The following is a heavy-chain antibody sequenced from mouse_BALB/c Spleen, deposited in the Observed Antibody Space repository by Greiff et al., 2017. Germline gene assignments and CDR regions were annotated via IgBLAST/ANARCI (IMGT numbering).Heavy chain of an antibody. V-gene: IGHV3-8*02. J-gene: IGHJ2*01. CDR1: GVSITSGY. Sequence: EVQLMESGPSLVKPSQTLSLTCSVTGVSITSGYWTWIRKFPGNNLEYMGYISYSGSTYYNPSLKSRISITRDTSKNQYYLQVNSVTTEDTATYYSARHPFDYWGQGTTLTVSS. CDR3: ARHPFDY. CDR2: ISYSGST.